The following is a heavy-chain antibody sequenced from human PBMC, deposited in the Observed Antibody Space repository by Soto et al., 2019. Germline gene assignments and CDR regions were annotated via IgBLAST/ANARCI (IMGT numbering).Heavy chain of an antibody. CDR3: ARRAETNGWNGFGADKYYFDF. V-gene: IGHV1-8*01. Sequence: ASVKVSCKAFGYTFTSYDIYWVRQATGQGLEWMGWMNPNTGNSAYAQKFQGRVTVTSGTSINTVHMELSSLRYEDTAVYYCARRAETNGWNGFGADKYYFDFWGQGTLVTVSS. D-gene: IGHD1-1*01. CDR2: MNPNTGNS. J-gene: IGHJ4*02. CDR1: GYTFTSYD.